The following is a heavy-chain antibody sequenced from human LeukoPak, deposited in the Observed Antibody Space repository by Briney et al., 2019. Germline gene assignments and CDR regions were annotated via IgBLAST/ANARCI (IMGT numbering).Heavy chain of an antibody. V-gene: IGHV3-48*03. D-gene: IGHD3-3*01. J-gene: IGHJ4*02. Sequence: GRSLRLSCVGTGFSFSSYPMNWVRQAPGKGLECVSHISRDGNAESTVDAPRGRFATSRDNAKNTVFLLINSLRVEDTAVYYCARDAVRSYDFWSGYYYFDYWGQGTLVTVSS. CDR3: ARDAVRSYDFWSGYYYFDY. CDR1: GFSFSSYP. CDR2: ISRDGNAE.